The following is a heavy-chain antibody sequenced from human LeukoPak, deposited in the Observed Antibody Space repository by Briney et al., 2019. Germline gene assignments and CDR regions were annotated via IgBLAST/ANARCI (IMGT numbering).Heavy chain of an antibody. CDR1: SYSISSGYY. V-gene: IGHV4-38-2*02. CDR2: IYHSGST. Sequence: SETLSLTCAVSSYSISSGYYWGWIRQPPGKGLEWTGSIYHSGSTYYNPSLKSRVTISVDTSKNQFSLKLSSVTAADTAVYYCARDRQGTSTPWGQGTLVTVSS. D-gene: IGHD2-2*01. J-gene: IGHJ5*02. CDR3: ARDRQGTSTP.